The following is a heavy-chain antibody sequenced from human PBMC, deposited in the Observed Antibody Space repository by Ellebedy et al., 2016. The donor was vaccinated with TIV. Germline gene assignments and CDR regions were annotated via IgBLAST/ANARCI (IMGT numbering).Heavy chain of an antibody. V-gene: IGHV3-7*03. J-gene: IGHJ4*02. Sequence: LSLTCAASGFTFSNYWMSWVRQAPGKGLEWVGNIKQDGSEKNFVDSVKGRFTISRDNANNSLYLQMDSLRAEDTAVYYCATDEGIYWGQGTLVTVSS. CDR1: GFTFSNYW. CDR3: ATDEGIY. CDR2: IKQDGSEK. D-gene: IGHD3-10*01.